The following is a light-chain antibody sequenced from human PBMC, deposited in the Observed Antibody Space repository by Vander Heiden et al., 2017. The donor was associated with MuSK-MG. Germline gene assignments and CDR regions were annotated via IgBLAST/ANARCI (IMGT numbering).Light chain of an antibody. CDR1: QDITNY. CDR2: DAS. Sequence: DIQMTQSPSSLSASVGDRVTITCQASQDITNYLNWYQQKPGKAPKLLIYDASNLETAVPSRFSGTGSGTDFSFTISSLQPEDIATYYCHQDYNLPLTFGGGTKVEIK. J-gene: IGKJ4*01. V-gene: IGKV1-33*01. CDR3: HQDYNLPLT.